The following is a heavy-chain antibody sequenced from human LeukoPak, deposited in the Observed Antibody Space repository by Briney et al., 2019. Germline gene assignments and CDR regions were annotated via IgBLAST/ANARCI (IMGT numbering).Heavy chain of an antibody. Sequence: ASVKVSCKASGYTFTSYGISWVRQAPGQGLEWMGRIIPILGIANYAQKFQGRVTITADKSTSTAYMELSSLRSEDTAVYYCARDEITYYDILTGLSNWFDPWGQGTLVTVSS. J-gene: IGHJ5*02. D-gene: IGHD3-9*01. CDR2: IIPILGIA. V-gene: IGHV1-69*04. CDR1: GYTFTSYG. CDR3: ARDEITYYDILTGLSNWFDP.